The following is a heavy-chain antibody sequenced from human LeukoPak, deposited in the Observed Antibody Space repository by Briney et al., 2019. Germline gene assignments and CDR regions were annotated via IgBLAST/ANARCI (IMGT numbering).Heavy chain of an antibody. J-gene: IGHJ5*02. CDR1: GGSFSSSGYF. CDR2: FSYSGST. D-gene: IGHD6-6*01. Sequence: SQTLSLTCTVSGGSFSSSGYFWNWIRQHPGKGLEWIGYFSYSGSTYYNPSLKSRVTISVDADKNHFSLKLSSVTAADTVLYFCARGQYSSSANWFDPWGQGTLVTVSS. V-gene: IGHV4-31*03. CDR3: ARGQYSSSANWFDP.